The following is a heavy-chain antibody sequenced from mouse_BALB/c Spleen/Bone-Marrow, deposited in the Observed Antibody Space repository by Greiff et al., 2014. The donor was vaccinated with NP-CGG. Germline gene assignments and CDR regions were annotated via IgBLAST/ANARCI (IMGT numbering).Heavy chain of an antibody. V-gene: IGHV5-4*02. CDR1: GFTFSDYY. CDR2: ISDGGGYT. D-gene: IGHD2-10*02. J-gene: IGHJ4*01. Sequence: EVMLVESGGGLVKPGGSLKLSCAASGFTFSDYYMYWVRQTPEKRLEWVATISDGGGYTYYPDSVWGRFTISRDNAKNNLYLQMSRLKSEDTAMYYCARSGERYGAMDYWGQGTSVTVFS. CDR3: ARSGERYGAMDY.